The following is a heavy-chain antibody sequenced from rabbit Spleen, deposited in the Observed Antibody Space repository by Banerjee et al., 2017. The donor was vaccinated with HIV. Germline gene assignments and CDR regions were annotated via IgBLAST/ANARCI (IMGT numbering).Heavy chain of an antibody. J-gene: IGHJ4*01. D-gene: IGHD1-1*01. CDR2: INIVTGKS. CDR3: ARDLVAVIGWNFNL. V-gene: IGHV1S40*01. CDR1: GFSFSTSYY. Sequence: QSLEESGGDMVKPGASLTLTCTASGFSFSTSYYICWVRQAPGKGLEWIACINIVTGKSVYARWAKGRFTMSRTSSTTVTLQMTSLTAADTATYFCARDLVAVIGWNFNLWGQGTLVTVS.